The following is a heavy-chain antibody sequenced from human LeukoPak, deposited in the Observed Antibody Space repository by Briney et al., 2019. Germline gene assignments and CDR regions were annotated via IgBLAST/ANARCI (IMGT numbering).Heavy chain of an antibody. CDR2: INPNSGGT. CDR3: ARVGGNYYDSSGTKYPPYFDY. Sequence: ASVKVSCKASGYTFTGYYMHWVRQAPGQGLEWMGWINPNSGGTNYAQKFQGWVTMTRDTSISTAYMELSRLRSDDTAVYYCARVGGNYYDSSGTKYPPYFDYWGQGTLVTVSS. CDR1: GYTFTGYY. J-gene: IGHJ4*02. D-gene: IGHD3-22*01. V-gene: IGHV1-2*04.